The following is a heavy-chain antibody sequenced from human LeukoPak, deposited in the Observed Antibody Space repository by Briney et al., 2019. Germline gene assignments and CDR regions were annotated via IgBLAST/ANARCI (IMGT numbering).Heavy chain of an antibody. CDR2: IDPSDSQT. D-gene: IGHD1-14*01. Sequence: GESLKISCEASGYSFTNYWISWVRQMPGRGLDWMARIDPSDSQTNYNPAFRGHVTVSIDKSITTAYLQWSSLEASDTAIYYCAIRNRDKAISLDLWGRGTMVTVSS. V-gene: IGHV5-10-1*01. CDR1: GYSFTNYW. J-gene: IGHJ2*01. CDR3: AIRNRDKAISLDL.